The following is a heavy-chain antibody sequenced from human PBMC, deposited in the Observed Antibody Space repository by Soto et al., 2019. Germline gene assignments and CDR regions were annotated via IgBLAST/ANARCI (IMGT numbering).Heavy chain of an antibody. V-gene: IGHV3-30-3*01. J-gene: IGHJ6*02. D-gene: IGHD5-18*01. CDR1: GFTFSSYA. Sequence: GSLRLSCAASGFTFSSYAMHWVRQAPGKGLEWVAVISYDGSNKYYADSVKGRFTISRDNSKNTLYLQMNSLRAEDTAVYYCAGLGGGYSYGFYYYGMDVWGQGTTVTVSS. CDR2: ISYDGSNK. CDR3: AGLGGGYSYGFYYYGMDV.